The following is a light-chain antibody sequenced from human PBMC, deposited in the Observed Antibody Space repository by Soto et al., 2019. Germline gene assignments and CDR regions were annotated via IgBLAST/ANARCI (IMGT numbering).Light chain of an antibody. CDR2: GAS. CDR3: QQYNNLPPT. J-gene: IGKJ1*01. CDR1: QSVSSN. V-gene: IGKV3-15*01. Sequence: EIVLTQSPATLSVSPGERATLSCRASQSVSSNLGWYQQKPGQAPRLLIYGASTRASGIPARFSGSGSGTEFTLTISSLQSEDFAVYYCQQYNNLPPTFGPGTKVEIK.